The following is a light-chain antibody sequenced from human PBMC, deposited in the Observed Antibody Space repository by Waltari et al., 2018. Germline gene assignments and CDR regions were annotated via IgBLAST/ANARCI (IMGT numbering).Light chain of an antibody. J-gene: IGLJ1*01. V-gene: IGLV2-14*03. Sequence: QSALTQPASVSGSPGQSITISFSGTSSDVGAYNYVCWYQQHPGKAPKLIIYDISVRPSGVSNRFSGSKSGNTASLTISGLHTEDEADYYCGTSTTTRNHVFGTGTKVTVL. CDR2: DIS. CDR1: SSDVGAYNY. CDR3: GTSTTTRNHV.